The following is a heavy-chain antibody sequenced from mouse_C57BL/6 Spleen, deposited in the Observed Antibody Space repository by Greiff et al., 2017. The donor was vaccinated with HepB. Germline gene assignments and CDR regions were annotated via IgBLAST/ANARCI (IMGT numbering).Heavy chain of an antibody. CDR2: IYPSDSET. Sequence: QVQLKESGAELVRPGSSVKLSCKASGYTFTSYWMDWVKQRPGQGLEWIGNIYPSDSETHYNQKFKDKATLTVDKSSSTAYMQLSSLTSEDSAVYYCARADSSGFDYWGQGTTLTVSS. CDR3: ARADSSGFDY. D-gene: IGHD3-2*02. J-gene: IGHJ2*01. V-gene: IGHV1-61*01. CDR1: GYTFTSYW.